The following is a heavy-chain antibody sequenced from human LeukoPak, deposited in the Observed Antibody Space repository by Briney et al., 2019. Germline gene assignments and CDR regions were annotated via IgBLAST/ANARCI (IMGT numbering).Heavy chain of an antibody. CDR3: ARAYGSGSLGYYYYMDV. CDR2: INPNSGGT. J-gene: IGHJ6*03. V-gene: IGHV1-2*06. Sequence: ASVKVSCKASGYTFTGYYMHWVRQAPGQGLEWMGRINPNSGGTNYAQKFQGRVTMTRDTSISTAYMELSRLRSDDTAVYYCARAYGSGSLGYYYYMDVWGQGTLVTVSS. D-gene: IGHD3-10*01. CDR1: GYTFTGYY.